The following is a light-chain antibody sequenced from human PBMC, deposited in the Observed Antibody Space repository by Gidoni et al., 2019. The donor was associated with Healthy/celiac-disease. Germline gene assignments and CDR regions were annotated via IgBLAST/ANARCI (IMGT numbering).Light chain of an antibody. Sequence: IVMTQSPDSLAVSLGERATINCKSSQSVLYSSNNKNYLAWYQQKPGQPPKLLIYWASTRESGVPDRFSGSGSGTDFTLTISSLQAEDVAVYYCQQYCQRTFGPGTKVDIK. V-gene: IGKV4-1*01. CDR2: WAS. CDR1: QSVLYSSNNKNY. CDR3: QQYCQRT. J-gene: IGKJ3*01.